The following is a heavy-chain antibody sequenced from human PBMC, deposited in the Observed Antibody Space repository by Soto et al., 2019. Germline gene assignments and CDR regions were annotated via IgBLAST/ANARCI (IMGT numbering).Heavy chain of an antibody. J-gene: IGHJ3*02. CDR1: GYTFTSYG. Sequence: ASVKVSCKASGYTFTSYGISWVRQAPGQGLEWMGWISAYNGNTNYAQKLQGRVTMTTDTSTSTAYMELRSLRSDDTAVYYCARDQIVVITSSDAFDIWGKGTMVTVSS. D-gene: IGHD3-22*01. CDR2: ISAYNGNT. CDR3: ARDQIVVITSSDAFDI. V-gene: IGHV1-18*01.